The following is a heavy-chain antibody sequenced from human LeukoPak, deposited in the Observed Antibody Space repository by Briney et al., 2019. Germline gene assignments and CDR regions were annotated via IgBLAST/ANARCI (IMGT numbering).Heavy chain of an antibody. V-gene: IGHV3-23*01. J-gene: IGHJ4*02. CDR3: AKDFRDIVVVVAADHGFDY. CDR1: GFTFSSYA. D-gene: IGHD2-15*01. Sequence: GGSLRLSCAASGFTFSSYAMSWVRQAPGKGLEWVSAISGSGGSTYYADSVKGRFTISRDNSKNTLYLQMNSLRAEDTAVYYCAKDFRDIVVVVAADHGFDYWGQGTLVTVSS. CDR2: ISGSGGST.